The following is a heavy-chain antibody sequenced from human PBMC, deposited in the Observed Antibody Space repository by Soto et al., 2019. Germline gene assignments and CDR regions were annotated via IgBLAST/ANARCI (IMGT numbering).Heavy chain of an antibody. J-gene: IGHJ4*02. CDR3: AKDHFVTMIVVVTPPH. Sequence: GGSLRLSCAASGFTFSSYAMSWVRQAPGKGLEWVSAISGSGGSTHYADSVKGRFTISRDNSKNTLYLQMNSLRAEDTAVYYCAKDHFVTMIVVVTPPHWGQGTLVTVSS. D-gene: IGHD3-22*01. CDR2: ISGSGGST. CDR1: GFTFSSYA. V-gene: IGHV3-23*01.